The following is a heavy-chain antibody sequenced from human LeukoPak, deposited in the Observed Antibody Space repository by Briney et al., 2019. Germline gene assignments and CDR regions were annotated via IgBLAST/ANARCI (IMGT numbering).Heavy chain of an antibody. CDR1: GGSISSSSYY. CDR3: ARSHPDYYDSSGYLFEY. J-gene: IGHJ4*02. CDR2: VYYSGST. Sequence: SETLSLTCTVSGGSISSSSYYWGWIRQPPGKGLEWIGSVYYSGSTYYNPSLKSRVTISVDTSKNQFSLKLSSVTAADTAVYYCARSHPDYYDSSGYLFEYWSQGTLVTVSS. V-gene: IGHV4-39*01. D-gene: IGHD3-22*01.